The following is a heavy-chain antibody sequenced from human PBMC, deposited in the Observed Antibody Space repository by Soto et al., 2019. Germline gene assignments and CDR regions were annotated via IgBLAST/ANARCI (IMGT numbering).Heavy chain of an antibody. CDR2: INPSGGST. CDR3: ARDHEWLVPDYYYYGMDV. CDR1: GYTFTSYY. V-gene: IGHV1-46*01. Sequence: ASVKVSCKASGYTFTSYYMHWVRQAPGQGLEGMGIINPSGGSTSYAQKFQGRVTMTRDTSTSTVYMELSSLRSEDTAVYYCARDHEWLVPDYYYYGMDVWGQGTTVTVSS. D-gene: IGHD6-19*01. J-gene: IGHJ6*02.